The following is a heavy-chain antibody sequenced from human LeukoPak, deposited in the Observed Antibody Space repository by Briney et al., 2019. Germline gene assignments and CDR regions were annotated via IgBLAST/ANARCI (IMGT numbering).Heavy chain of an antibody. CDR3: ATTTGYSSGWYPGFFDY. CDR1: GFTFSSYW. J-gene: IGHJ4*02. Sequence: GGSLRLSCAASGFTFSSYWMSWVRQAPGKGLEWVASIKQDGSEKYYVDSVKGRFTVSRDNAKNSLYLQMNSLRAEDTAVYYCATTTGYSSGWYPGFFDYWGQGTLVTSPQ. CDR2: IKQDGSEK. D-gene: IGHD6-19*01. V-gene: IGHV3-7*01.